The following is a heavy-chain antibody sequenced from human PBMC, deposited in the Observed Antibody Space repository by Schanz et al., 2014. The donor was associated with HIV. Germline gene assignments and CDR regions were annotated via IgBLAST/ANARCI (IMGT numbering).Heavy chain of an antibody. J-gene: IGHJ3*02. CDR2: IWYDGSNK. CDR1: GFTFSSYG. V-gene: IGHV3-33*01. Sequence: QVQLVESGGGVVQPGKSLRLSCVASGFTFSSYGMHWVRQAPGKGLDWVAVIWYDGSNKYYADSVKGRFTISRDNSKNTLFLQMNSLRAEDTAVYFCARDVAGCSGTSCYSDAFDIWGQGTLVTVSS. CDR3: ARDVAGCSGTSCYSDAFDI. D-gene: IGHD2-2*01.